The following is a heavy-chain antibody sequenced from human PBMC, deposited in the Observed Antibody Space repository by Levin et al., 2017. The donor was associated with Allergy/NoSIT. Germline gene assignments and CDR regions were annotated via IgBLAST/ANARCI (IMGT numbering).Heavy chain of an antibody. V-gene: IGHV3-30-3*01. CDR1: GFTFSDYS. CDR3: ARDLPFDY. CDR2: ISYDGSSK. J-gene: IGHJ4*02. Sequence: PGESLKISCAASGFTFSDYSMHWVRQAPGKGLEWVTVISYDGSSKYYADSVKGRFTVSRDNSNNTLYLQMNSLRAEDTAVYYCARDLPFDYWGQGTLVTVSS.